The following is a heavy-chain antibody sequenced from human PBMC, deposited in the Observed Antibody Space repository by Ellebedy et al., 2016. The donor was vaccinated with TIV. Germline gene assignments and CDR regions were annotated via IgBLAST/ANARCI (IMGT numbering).Heavy chain of an antibody. J-gene: IGHJ4*02. Sequence: GGSLRLXXTASGFTFGDYAMSWFRQAPGKGLEWVGFIRSKAYGGTTEYAASVKGRFTISRDDSKSIAYLQMNSLKTEDTAVYYCTTVGYPLGALGYWGQGTLVTVSS. CDR2: IRSKAYGGTT. CDR3: TTVGYPLGALGY. V-gene: IGHV3-49*03. D-gene: IGHD3-16*01. CDR1: GFTFGDYA.